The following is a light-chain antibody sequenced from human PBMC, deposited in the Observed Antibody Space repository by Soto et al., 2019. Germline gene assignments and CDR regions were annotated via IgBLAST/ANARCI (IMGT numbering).Light chain of an antibody. V-gene: IGKV1-5*03. CDR2: KAT. Sequence: DFQMTQSPSTLSASVGDGVTITCRASQSIGSGLAWYQQQPGKAPKLLIYKATNLQRGVSSRFSGSGSGTDFSLTISSLQPADSATYYCQQYHHFQYTFGQGTKLEI. CDR3: QQYHHFQYT. CDR1: QSIGSG. J-gene: IGKJ2*01.